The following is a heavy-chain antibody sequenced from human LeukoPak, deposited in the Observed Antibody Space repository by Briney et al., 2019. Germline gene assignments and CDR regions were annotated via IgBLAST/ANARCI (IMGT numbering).Heavy chain of an antibody. Sequence: GGSLRLSCAASGFTFTKYWMTWVRQAPGKGLEWVGNIKQDGSDKNYMDSVKGRFTISRDNTKNSVYLQVSSLRAEDTAVYFCAREVWGPEYWGQGTLVTVSS. J-gene: IGHJ4*02. V-gene: IGHV3-7*01. CDR1: GFTFTKYW. D-gene: IGHD1-14*01. CDR2: IKQDGSDK. CDR3: AREVWGPEY.